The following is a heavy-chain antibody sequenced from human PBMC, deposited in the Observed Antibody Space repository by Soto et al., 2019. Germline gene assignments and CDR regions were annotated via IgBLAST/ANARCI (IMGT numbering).Heavy chain of an antibody. CDR1: GGSVISGSYY. J-gene: IGHJ4*02. Sequence: SETLSLTCTVSGGSVISGSYYWSWIRQPPGKGLEWIGYIYYSGSTNYNPSLKSRVTISVDTSKNQFSLKLSSVTAADTAVYYCARVPKWELHHFDYWGQGTLVTVSS. CDR2: IYYSGST. CDR3: ARVPKWELHHFDY. D-gene: IGHD1-26*01. V-gene: IGHV4-61*01.